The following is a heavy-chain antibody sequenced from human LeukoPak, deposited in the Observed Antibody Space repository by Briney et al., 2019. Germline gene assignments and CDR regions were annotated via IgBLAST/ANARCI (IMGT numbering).Heavy chain of an antibody. Sequence: SVKVSCKASGFTFTSSAVQWVRQARGQRLEWIGWIVVGSGNTNYAQKFQGRVTVTRDTSASTAYMELSSLRSEDTAVYYCARCGYSDGWSCDHWGQGTLVTVSS. J-gene: IGHJ5*02. CDR1: GFTFTSSA. V-gene: IGHV1-58*01. CDR3: ARCGYSDGWSCDH. D-gene: IGHD5-18*01. CDR2: IVVGSGNT.